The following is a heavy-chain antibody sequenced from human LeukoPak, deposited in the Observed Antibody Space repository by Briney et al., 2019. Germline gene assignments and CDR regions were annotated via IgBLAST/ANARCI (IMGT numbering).Heavy chain of an antibody. CDR2: IWYDGSNK. D-gene: IGHD3-22*01. CDR3: AREGDSSGYPYDY. V-gene: IGHV3-33*01. CDR1: GFTFSSYG. J-gene: IGHJ4*02. Sequence: GRSLRLSCAASGFTFSSYGMHWVRQAPGKGPEWVAVIWYDGSNKYYADSVKGRFTISRDNSKNTLYLQMNSLRAEDTAVYYCAREGDSSGYPYDYWGQGTLVTVSS.